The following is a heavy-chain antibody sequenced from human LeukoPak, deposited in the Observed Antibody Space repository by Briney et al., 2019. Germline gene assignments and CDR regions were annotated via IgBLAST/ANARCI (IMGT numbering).Heavy chain of an antibody. CDR1: GFMFNNYA. Sequence: PGGSLRLSCAASGFMFNNYAIHWVRQAPGKGLEWVAVILYDGNNKYYGDSVKGRFTISRDNSKNTLYLQMNSLRAEDTAVYYCAKGSGYSSSWVDYWGQGTLVTVSS. CDR3: AKGSGYSSSWVDY. CDR2: ILYDGNNK. J-gene: IGHJ4*02. V-gene: IGHV3-30-3*01. D-gene: IGHD6-13*01.